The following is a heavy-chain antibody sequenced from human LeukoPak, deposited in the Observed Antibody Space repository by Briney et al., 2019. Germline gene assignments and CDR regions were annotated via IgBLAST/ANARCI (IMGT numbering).Heavy chain of an antibody. V-gene: IGHV3-23*01. CDR1: GFTFTSYA. CDR3: AKGYCSSTSCKESFFDY. CDR2: ISGTGGST. J-gene: IGHJ4*02. D-gene: IGHD2-2*01. Sequence: GGSLRLSCAASGFTFTSYAMNWVRQAPGKGLEWVSAISGTGGSTYYFVKGRCTISRDNSKNTLYLQMNSLRAEDTAVYYCAKGYCSSTSCKESFFDYWGQGTLVSVSS.